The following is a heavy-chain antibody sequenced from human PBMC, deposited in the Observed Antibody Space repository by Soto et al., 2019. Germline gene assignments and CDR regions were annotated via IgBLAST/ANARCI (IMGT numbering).Heavy chain of an antibody. D-gene: IGHD6-19*01. V-gene: IGHV3-7*01. CDR3: ARDETIEVAGLGGGY. CDR2: IKQDGSEK. J-gene: IGHJ4*02. Sequence: GGSLRLSCAASGFTFSSYWMSWVRQAPGKGLEWVANIKQDGSEKYYVDSVKGRFTISRDNAKNSLYLQMNSLRAEDTAVYYCARDETIEVAGLGGGYWGQGTLVTVSS. CDR1: GFTFSSYW.